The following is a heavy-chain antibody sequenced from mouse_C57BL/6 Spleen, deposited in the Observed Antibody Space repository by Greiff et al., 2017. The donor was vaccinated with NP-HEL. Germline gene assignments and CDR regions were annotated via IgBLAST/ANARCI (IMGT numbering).Heavy chain of an antibody. CDR2: INPSNGGT. CDR3: ARGIYYGNYGYAMDY. J-gene: IGHJ4*01. D-gene: IGHD2-1*01. Sequence: LQPGTELVKPGASVKLSCKASGYTFTSYWMHWVKQRPGQGLEWIGNINPSNGGTNYNEKFKSKATLTVDKSSSTAYMQLSSLTSEDSAVYYCARGIYYGNYGYAMDYWGQGTSVTVSS. V-gene: IGHV1-53*01. CDR1: GYTFTSYW.